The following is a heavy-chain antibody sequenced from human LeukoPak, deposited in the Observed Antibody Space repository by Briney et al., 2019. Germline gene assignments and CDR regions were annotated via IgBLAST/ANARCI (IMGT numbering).Heavy chain of an antibody. D-gene: IGHD3-22*01. Sequence: PGGSLRLSCAASGFTFSSYSMNWVRQAPGKGLEWVSYIRSSRTIYYADSVKGRFTISRDNAKNSLYLQMNSLRAEDTAVYYCARDTVGYSSGWFDQWGQGTLVTVSS. J-gene: IGHJ5*02. CDR2: IRSSRTI. CDR1: GFTFSSYS. V-gene: IGHV3-48*01. CDR3: ARDTVGYSSGWFDQ.